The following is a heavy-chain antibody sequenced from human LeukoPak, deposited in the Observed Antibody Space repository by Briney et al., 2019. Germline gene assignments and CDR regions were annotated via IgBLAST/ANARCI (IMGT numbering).Heavy chain of an antibody. Sequence: ASVKVSCKASGYTFTNYPINWVRQATGQGLEWMGWMNPNSGDTVYVQKFRGRFTVTRNTSVNTAYMELSSLRSEDTAVYYCATWGDWGQGTLVTVSS. CDR1: GYTFTNYP. CDR3: ATWGD. V-gene: IGHV1-8*03. J-gene: IGHJ4*02. CDR2: MNPNSGDT. D-gene: IGHD3-16*01.